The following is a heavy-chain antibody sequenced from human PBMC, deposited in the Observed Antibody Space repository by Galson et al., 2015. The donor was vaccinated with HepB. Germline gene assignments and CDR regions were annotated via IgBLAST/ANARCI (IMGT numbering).Heavy chain of an antibody. CDR2: IYYSGST. J-gene: IGHJ5*02. CDR3: ARGIPAALNWFDP. V-gene: IGHV4-59*01. Sequence: SETLSLTCTVSGGSFSSYYWCWIRQPPGKGLEWIGYIYYSGSTNYNPSLKSRVTISVDTSKNQFSLKLSSVTAADTAVYYCARGIPAALNWFDPWGQGTLVTVSS. D-gene: IGHD6-13*01. CDR1: GGSFSSYY.